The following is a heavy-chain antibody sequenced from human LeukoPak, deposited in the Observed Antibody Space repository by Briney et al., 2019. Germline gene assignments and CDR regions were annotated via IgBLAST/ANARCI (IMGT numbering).Heavy chain of an antibody. V-gene: IGHV4-59*01. Sequence: PSETLSLTCTVAAGSISSYYWSWLRQPPGKGLEWLGYIYYSGSTNYNPSLKSGVTISVDTSKNQFSLKLSSVTAADTAVYYCARVVGDRLVRAFDIWGQGTMVTVSS. CDR2: IYYSGST. CDR1: AGSISSYY. J-gene: IGHJ3*02. CDR3: ARVVGDRLVRAFDI. D-gene: IGHD3-10*01.